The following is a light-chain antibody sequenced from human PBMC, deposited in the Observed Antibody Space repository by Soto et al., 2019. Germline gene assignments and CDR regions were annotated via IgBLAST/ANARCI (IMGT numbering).Light chain of an antibody. J-gene: IGKJ5*01. Sequence: EIVLTQSPATLSLSPGERATLSFRSSQSVSSYLAWYQQKPGQAPRLLIYDASNRATGIPARFSGSGSGTDFTLTISSLEPEDFAVYYCQQHNNWIAFGQGTRLEIK. CDR3: QQHNNWIA. CDR2: DAS. V-gene: IGKV3-11*01. CDR1: QSVSSY.